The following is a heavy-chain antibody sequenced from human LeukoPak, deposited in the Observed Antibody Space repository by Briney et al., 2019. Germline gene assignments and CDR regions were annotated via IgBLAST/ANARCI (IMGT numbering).Heavy chain of an antibody. CDR3: ARALSNIIVPVAITY. CDR2: ISGYNGNT. CDR1: GYTFTTYG. Sequence: ASVKVSCKASGYTFTTYGISWLRQAPGQGLEWMGWISGYNGNTHYAQRVQGRVTMTTDTSTSTAYVELRSLTSDDTAVYYCARALSNIIVPVAITYWGQGTLVTVSS. V-gene: IGHV1-18*01. J-gene: IGHJ4*02. D-gene: IGHD2-2*01.